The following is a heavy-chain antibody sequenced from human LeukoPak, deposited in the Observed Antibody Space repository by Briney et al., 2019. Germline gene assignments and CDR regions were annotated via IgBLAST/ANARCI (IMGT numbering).Heavy chain of an antibody. CDR1: GFTFSSYA. Sequence: GGSLRLSCAASGFTFSSYAMSWVRQAPGKGLEWFSSISVSGGSTNYADSVKGRFTISTDNSKNTLYLQMNSLRAEDTAVYYCAKCRYYYDSPDWFDPWGQGTLVIVSS. CDR2: ISVSGGST. CDR3: AKCRYYYDSPDWFDP. J-gene: IGHJ5*02. V-gene: IGHV3-23*01. D-gene: IGHD3-22*01.